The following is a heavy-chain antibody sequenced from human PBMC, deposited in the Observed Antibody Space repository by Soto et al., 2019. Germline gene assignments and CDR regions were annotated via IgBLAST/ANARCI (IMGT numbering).Heavy chain of an antibody. CDR3: ARDLMARRGDYEYFQQ. V-gene: IGHV3-11*06. CDR1: GFTFSDYY. CDR2: ISSSSSYT. Sequence: PGGSMKLSCAASGFTFSDYYMSWIRKAPGKGLEWVSYISSSSSYTNYADSVKGRFTISRDNSKNTLYLQMNSLRAEDTAVYYCARDLMARRGDYEYFQQWGQGTLVTVCS. J-gene: IGHJ1*01. D-gene: IGHD4-17*01.